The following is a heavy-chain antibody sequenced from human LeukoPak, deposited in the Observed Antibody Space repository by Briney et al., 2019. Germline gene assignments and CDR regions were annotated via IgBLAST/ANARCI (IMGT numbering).Heavy chain of an antibody. CDR1: GFTFSSYG. V-gene: IGHV3-33*01. D-gene: IGHD3-16*01. J-gene: IGHJ5*02. CDR3: ASLSRWFDP. CDR2: IWYDGSNK. Sequence: GGSLRLSCAASGFTFSSYGMHWVRQAPGKGLEWVEVIWYDGSNKYYPDSVKGRFTISRDNSKNTLYLQMNSLRAEDTAVYYCASLSRWFDPWGQGTLVTVSP.